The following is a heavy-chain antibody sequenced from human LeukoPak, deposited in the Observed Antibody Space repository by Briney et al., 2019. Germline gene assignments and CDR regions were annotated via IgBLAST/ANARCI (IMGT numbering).Heavy chain of an antibody. CDR3: ARDPLYSGTYRTFDY. CDR2: MRYDGIKK. Sequence: PGGSLRLSCATSGFSLDNYGVHWVRQAPGKGLEWVTFMRYDGIKKYYADSVKGRFTISRDNSKNTLYLQMNSLRAEDTAVYYCARDPLYSGTYRTFDYWGQGTLVTVSS. CDR1: GFSLDNYG. V-gene: IGHV3-30*02. D-gene: IGHD1-26*01. J-gene: IGHJ4*02.